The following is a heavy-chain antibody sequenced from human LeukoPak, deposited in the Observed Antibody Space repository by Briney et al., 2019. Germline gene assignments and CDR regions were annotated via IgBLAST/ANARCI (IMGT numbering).Heavy chain of an antibody. Sequence: GRSLRLSCAASGFTFSNYGMHWVRQAPGKGLEWVAVIWDDGSNEYYADSVKGRFTISRDNSKNTLYLQMNSLRTEDTAVYYCAKAEGYDILTGLDYWGQGTLVTVSS. V-gene: IGHV3-33*06. CDR1: GFTFSNYG. CDR2: IWDDGSNE. J-gene: IGHJ4*02. D-gene: IGHD3-9*01. CDR3: AKAEGYDILTGLDY.